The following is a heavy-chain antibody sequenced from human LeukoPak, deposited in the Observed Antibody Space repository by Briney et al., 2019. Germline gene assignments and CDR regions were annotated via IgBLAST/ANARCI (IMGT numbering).Heavy chain of an antibody. CDR3: ARVTEGSGSYSVRYYYYYYMDV. D-gene: IGHD3-10*01. CDR2: IRYDGTNK. Sequence: GGSQRLSCAASGSTFSNFGMHWVRQAPGKGLEWVAFIRYDGTNKYYADSVKGRFTISRDNAKNSLYLQMNSLRAEDTAVYYCARVTEGSGSYSVRYYYYYYMDVWGKGTTVTISS. V-gene: IGHV3-30*02. J-gene: IGHJ6*03. CDR1: GSTFSNFG.